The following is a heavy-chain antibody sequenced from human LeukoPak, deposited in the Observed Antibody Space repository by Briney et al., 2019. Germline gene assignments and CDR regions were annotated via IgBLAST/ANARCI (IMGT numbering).Heavy chain of an antibody. D-gene: IGHD3-3*01. CDR3: ARAHPTIFGVVIISWFDP. CDR1: GGTFSSYA. J-gene: IGHJ5*02. CDR2: IIPIFGTA. Sequence: SVKVACKASGGTFSSYAISWVRQAPGQGLEWMGGIIPIFGTANYAQKFQGRVTITTDESTSTAYMELSSLRSEDTAVYYCARAHPTIFGVVIISWFDPWGQGTLVTVSS. V-gene: IGHV1-69*05.